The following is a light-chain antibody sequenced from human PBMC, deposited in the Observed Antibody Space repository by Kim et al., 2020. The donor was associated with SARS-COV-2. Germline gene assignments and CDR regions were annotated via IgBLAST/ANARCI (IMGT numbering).Light chain of an antibody. V-gene: IGKV1-39*01. CDR2: AAS. J-gene: IGKJ2*01. CDR3: QQSYNSPRT. Sequence: SASVGDKVTITCRASQYIAIYLNWYQQKPGKAPQLLINAASNLQSGVPSRFSGTGSGTDFTLTISSLQLEDFASYFCQQSYNSPRTFGQGTKLEI. CDR1: QYIAIY.